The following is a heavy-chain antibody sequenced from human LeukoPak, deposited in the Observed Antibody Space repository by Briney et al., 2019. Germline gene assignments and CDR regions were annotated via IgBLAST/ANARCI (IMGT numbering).Heavy chain of an antibody. CDR2: IYYSGST. CDR1: GGSISSSSYY. J-gene: IGHJ4*02. CDR3: ASPPSGVVVTAIQFDY. D-gene: IGHD2-21*02. Sequence: SETLSLTCTVSGGSISSSSYYWGWIRQPPGKGLEWIGSIYYSGSTYYNPSLKSRVTIPVDTSKNQCSLKLSSVTAADTAVYYCASPPSGVVVTAIQFDYWGQGTLVTVSS. V-gene: IGHV4-39*01.